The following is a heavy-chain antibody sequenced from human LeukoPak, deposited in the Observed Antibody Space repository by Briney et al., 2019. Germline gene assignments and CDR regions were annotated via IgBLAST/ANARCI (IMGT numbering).Heavy chain of an antibody. D-gene: IGHD6-19*01. J-gene: IGHJ4*02. CDR2: IRSSGTTI. V-gene: IGHV3-11*04. CDR1: GFTFSDYY. CDR3: ARDRGAVTDVFDY. Sequence: PVGSLSLSCVASGFTFSDYYMSWIRQAPGQGLEGGSYIRSSGTTIHYADPVKVRFTISKDNAKNSLCLQMNSLRAVDTAVYYCARDRGAVTDVFDYWGQGTLVTVSS.